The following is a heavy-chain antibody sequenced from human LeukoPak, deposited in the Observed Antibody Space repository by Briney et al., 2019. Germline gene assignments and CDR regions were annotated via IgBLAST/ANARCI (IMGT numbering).Heavy chain of an antibody. V-gene: IGHV6-1*01. CDR3: ARDVNGDLYYDY. Sequence: SQTLSLTCALSGDIVSSNNAAWDWIRQSQSRGLEWLVRTYYRSKLYNDYAVSVKSRITINPDTSKNQFSLQLNSVTPKDTAVYYCARDVNGDLYYDYWGQGTLVTVSS. CDR1: GDIVSSNNAA. CDR2: TYYRSKLYN. J-gene: IGHJ4*02. D-gene: IGHD4-17*01.